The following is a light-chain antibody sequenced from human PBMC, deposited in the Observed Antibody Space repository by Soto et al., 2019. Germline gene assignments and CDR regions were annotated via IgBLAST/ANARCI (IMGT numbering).Light chain of an antibody. V-gene: IGKV3-15*01. Sequence: EIELTQSPVTLSVSPGERATLSCRASQTVDTHLAWYQHKPGQAPRLLIYAASIRAIGVPARFSGSGSGTEFTLTISSLQSKDFADYYCQQYKHWPPYTFGQGTKLEIK. CDR3: QQYKHWPPYT. CDR2: AAS. J-gene: IGKJ2*01. CDR1: QTVDTH.